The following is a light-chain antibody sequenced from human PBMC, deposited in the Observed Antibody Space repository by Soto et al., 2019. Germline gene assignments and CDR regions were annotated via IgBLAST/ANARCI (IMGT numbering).Light chain of an antibody. Sequence: DIVMTQSPDSLAVSLGERATINCKSNQSVLYYSNNKNYLAWYQQMPGQPPKLLIYWASNRESGVPDRFSGTGSGTDFTLTINSLQAEDVAVYYCQQYYLIPWTFGQGTNVEIK. CDR3: QQYYLIPWT. V-gene: IGKV4-1*01. J-gene: IGKJ1*01. CDR1: QSVLYYSNNKNY. CDR2: WAS.